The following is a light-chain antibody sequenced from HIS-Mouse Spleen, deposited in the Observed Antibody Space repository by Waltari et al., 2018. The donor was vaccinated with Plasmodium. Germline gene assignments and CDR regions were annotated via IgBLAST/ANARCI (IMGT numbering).Light chain of an antibody. CDR3: QQYNNCSFT. CDR2: GAS. Sequence: EIVMTQSPATLSVSPGERATLSCRASQSVSSNLAWYQQKPGQAPRLLIYGASTRATGIPARFSGSGSGTEFTLTISSLQSEDFAVYYCQQYNNCSFTFGPGTKVDIK. V-gene: IGKV3-15*01. J-gene: IGKJ3*01. CDR1: QSVSSN.